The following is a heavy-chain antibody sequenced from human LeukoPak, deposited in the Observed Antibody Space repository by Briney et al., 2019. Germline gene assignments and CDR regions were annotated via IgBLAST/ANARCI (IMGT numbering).Heavy chain of an antibody. J-gene: IGHJ4*02. CDR2: IRNDGGET. CDR3: SRVRVSFDY. D-gene: IGHD3-10*01. Sequence: GGSLRLSCVASGFTFSDHWMHWVRQAPGKGLVWVSRIRNDGGETNYADSVKGRFTISRDNAKNTLFLQMNSLRAEDTAVYYCSRVRVSFDYWGQGTLVTVAS. V-gene: IGHV3-74*01. CDR1: GFTFSDHW.